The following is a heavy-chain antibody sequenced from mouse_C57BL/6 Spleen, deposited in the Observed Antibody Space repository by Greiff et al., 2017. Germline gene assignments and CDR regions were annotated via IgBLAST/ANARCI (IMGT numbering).Heavy chain of an antibody. CDR2: IDPSDSYT. CDR3: ARSVHLRLPGAY. V-gene: IGHV1-50*01. J-gene: IGHJ3*01. Sequence: QVQLQQPGAELVKPGASVKLSCKASGYTFTSYWMQWVKQRPGQGLEWIGEIDPSDSYTNYNQKFKGKATMTVDTSSSTAYMQLSSLTSEDSAVYYCARSVHLRLPGAYWGQGTLVTVSA. D-gene: IGHD3-2*02. CDR1: GYTFTSYW.